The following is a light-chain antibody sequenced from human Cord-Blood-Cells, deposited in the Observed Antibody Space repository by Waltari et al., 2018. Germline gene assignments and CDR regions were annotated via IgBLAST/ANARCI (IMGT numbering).Light chain of an antibody. Sequence: QSALTQPASTSASPGRHRTTSCSGTSSDVGSYYLVSWYKQHPGRAPQLMIYEGSKRPSGVSNLFSGSKSGNTASLTVSGLQAEDEADYYCCSYAGSSTWVFGGGTKRTVL. CDR1: SSDVGSYYL. V-gene: IGLV2-23*01. CDR3: CSYAGSSTWV. J-gene: IGLJ3*02. CDR2: EGS.